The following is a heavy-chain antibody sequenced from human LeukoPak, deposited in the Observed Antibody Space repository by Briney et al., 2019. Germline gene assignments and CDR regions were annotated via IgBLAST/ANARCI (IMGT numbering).Heavy chain of an antibody. D-gene: IGHD6-19*01. V-gene: IGHV6-1*01. CDR3: AREVAGTLAFDY. Sequence: SQTLSLTCAISGDSVSSNSAAWNWIRQSLSRGLEWLGRTYYRSKWYNDYTIYAVSVKSRITINPDTSKNQVSLQLNSVTPEDTAVYYCAREVAGTLAFDYWGQGTLVTVSS. CDR2: TYYRSKWYN. CDR1: GDSVSSNSAA. J-gene: IGHJ4*02.